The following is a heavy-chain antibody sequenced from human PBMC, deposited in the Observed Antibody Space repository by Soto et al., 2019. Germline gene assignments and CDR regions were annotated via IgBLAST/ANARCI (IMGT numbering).Heavy chain of an antibody. CDR2: IGAYNGNT. Sequence: ASVKVSCKASGYTFTSYGISWVRQAPGQGLEWMGWIGAYNGNTNYAQKLQGRVTMTTDTSTSTAYMELRSLRSDDTAVYYCARDGSDPVYSYGYNYYYGMDVWGQGTTVTVSS. J-gene: IGHJ6*02. CDR3: ARDGSDPVYSYGYNYYYGMDV. CDR1: GYTFTSYG. V-gene: IGHV1-18*01. D-gene: IGHD5-18*01.